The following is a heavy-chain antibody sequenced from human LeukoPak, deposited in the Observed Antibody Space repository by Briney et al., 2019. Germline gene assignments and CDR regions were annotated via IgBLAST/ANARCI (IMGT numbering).Heavy chain of an antibody. D-gene: IGHD3-3*01. CDR3: ARDWTSVYYYYYGMDV. J-gene: IGHJ6*02. V-gene: IGHV3-7*01. CDR2: IKQDGSEK. CDR1: GFTFSSYG. Sequence: GGSLRLSCAASGFTFSSYGMHWVRQAPGKGLEWVANIKQDGSEKYYVDSVKGRFTISRDNAKNSLYLQMNSLRAEDTAVYYCARDWTSVYYYYYGMDVWGQGTTVTVSS.